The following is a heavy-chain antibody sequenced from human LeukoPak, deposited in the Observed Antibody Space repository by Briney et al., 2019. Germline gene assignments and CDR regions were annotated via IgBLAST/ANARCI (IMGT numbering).Heavy chain of an antibody. Sequence: GGSLRLSCAASGFAFSNYWLHWVRQAPGKGLEWVARIHTHGSSTNYADSVKGRFTIPRDNAKNTLYLQMTSLSAEDTAVYYALAGYYYYYMDVWGKGTTVTVSS. CDR1: GFAFSNYW. CDR3: LAGYYYYYMDV. J-gene: IGHJ6*03. V-gene: IGHV3-74*01. CDR2: IHTHGSST. D-gene: IGHD6-13*01.